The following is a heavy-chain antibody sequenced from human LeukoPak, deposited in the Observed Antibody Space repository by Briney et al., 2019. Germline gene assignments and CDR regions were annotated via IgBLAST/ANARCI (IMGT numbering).Heavy chain of an antibody. Sequence: PGGSLRLSCAASGFTFSSYEMNWVRQAPGKGLEWVSSISSSSSYIYYADSVKGRFTISRDNAKNSLYLQMNSLRAEDTAVYYCAREYYYDSSGYPPPYYGMDVWGQGTTVTVSS. D-gene: IGHD3-22*01. CDR3: AREYYYDSSGYPPPYYGMDV. J-gene: IGHJ6*02. V-gene: IGHV3-21*01. CDR1: GFTFSSYE. CDR2: ISSSSSYI.